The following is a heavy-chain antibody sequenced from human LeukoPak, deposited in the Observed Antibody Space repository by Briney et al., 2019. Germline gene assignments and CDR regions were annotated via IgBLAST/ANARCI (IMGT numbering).Heavy chain of an antibody. J-gene: IGHJ5*02. V-gene: IGHV3-23*01. CDR2: ISGSGGST. CDR1: GFTFSSYA. CDR3: AKAPDSSSWNGHWFDP. Sequence: GGSLRLSCAASGFTFSSYAMSWGRQAPGKGLEWVSVISGSGGSTYYADSVKGRFTISRDNSKNTLYLQMNSLRAEDTAVYYCAKAPDSSSWNGHWFDPWGQGTLVTVSS. D-gene: IGHD6-13*01.